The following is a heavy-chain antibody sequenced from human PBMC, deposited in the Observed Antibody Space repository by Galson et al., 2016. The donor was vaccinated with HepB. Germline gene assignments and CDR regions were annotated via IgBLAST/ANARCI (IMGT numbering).Heavy chain of an antibody. CDR1: GFTYGIYW. D-gene: IGHD7-27*01. J-gene: IGHJ4*02. CDR2: IAQDGSEE. CDR3: VRYYWGPGDY. V-gene: IGHV3-7*04. Sequence: LRLSCAVSGFTYGIYWMSWVRQAPGKGLEWVANIAQDGSEEYYVDSVKGRFAISRDNAQNSLYLQMNSLRAEDTAVYYCVRYYWGPGDYWGRGTLVTVSS.